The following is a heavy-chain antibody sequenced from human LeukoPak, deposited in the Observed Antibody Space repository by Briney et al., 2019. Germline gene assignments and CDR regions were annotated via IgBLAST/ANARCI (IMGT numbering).Heavy chain of an antibody. D-gene: IGHD3-10*01. CDR3: ARDQYYYGSGRPSYYYYMDV. J-gene: IGHJ6*03. V-gene: IGHV4-39*07. Sequence: SETLPLTCTVSGGSISSSSYYWGWIRQPPGKGLEWIGSICYSGSTYYNPSLKSRVTISVDTSKNQFSLKLSSVTAADTAVYYCARDQYYYGSGRPSYYYYMDVWGKGTTVTVSS. CDR2: ICYSGST. CDR1: GGSISSSSYY.